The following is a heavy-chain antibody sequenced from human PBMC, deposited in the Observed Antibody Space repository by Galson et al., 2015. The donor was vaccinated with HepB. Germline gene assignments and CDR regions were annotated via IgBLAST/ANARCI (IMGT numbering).Heavy chain of an antibody. J-gene: IGHJ6*02. D-gene: IGHD1-26*01. CDR2: ISYDGSNK. CDR1: GFTFSSYA. V-gene: IGHV3-30*04. Sequence: SLRFSCAASGFTFSSYAMHWVRQAPGKGLEWVAVISYDGSNKYYADSVKGRFTISRDHSKNTLYLQMNSLRAEDTAVYYCARAYSGTFYGMDVWGQGTTVTVSS. CDR3: ARAYSGTFYGMDV.